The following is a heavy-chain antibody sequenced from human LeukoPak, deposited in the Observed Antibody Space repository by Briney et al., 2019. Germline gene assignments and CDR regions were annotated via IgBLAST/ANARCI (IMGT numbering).Heavy chain of an antibody. D-gene: IGHD3-10*01. V-gene: IGHV4-31*03. CDR1: GGSISSGGYY. Sequence: SQTLTSTCTVSGGSISSGGYYWSWIRQHPGKGLEWIEYIYYSRSTYYNPSLKSRVTISVDTSKNQFSLKLSPVTAADTAVYYCARGRYYNVFFDYWGQGTLVTVSS. J-gene: IGHJ4*02. CDR2: IYYSRST. CDR3: ARGRYYNVFFDY.